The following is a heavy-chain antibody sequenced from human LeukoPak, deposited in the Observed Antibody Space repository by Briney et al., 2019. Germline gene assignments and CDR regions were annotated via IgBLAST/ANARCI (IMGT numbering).Heavy chain of an antibody. V-gene: IGHV4-61*02. CDR1: GGSISSGSYY. J-gene: IGHJ4*02. CDR3: ARVSQGVVWFGELGYVDY. Sequence: PSETLSLTCTVSGGSISSGSYYWSWIRQPTGKGLEWIGRIYTSGSTNYNPSLKSRVTMSVDTSKNQFSLKLSSVTAADTAVYYCARVSQGVVWFGELGYVDYWGQGTLVTVSS. D-gene: IGHD3-10*01. CDR2: IYTSGST.